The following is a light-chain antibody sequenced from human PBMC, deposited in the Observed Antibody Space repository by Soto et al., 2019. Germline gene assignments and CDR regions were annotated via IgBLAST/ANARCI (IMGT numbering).Light chain of an antibody. J-gene: IGKJ5*01. CDR3: QQSYRTLIT. V-gene: IGKV1-39*01. CDR1: QSISNY. Sequence: DIQMTQSPSSLSASVGDRVTITCRASQSISNYLNWYQQKPGKAPKLLIYAASSLQSGVPSRFSGSGSGTDFTLTISSLQPEDFATYYCQQSYRTLITFGQGTRLEI. CDR2: AAS.